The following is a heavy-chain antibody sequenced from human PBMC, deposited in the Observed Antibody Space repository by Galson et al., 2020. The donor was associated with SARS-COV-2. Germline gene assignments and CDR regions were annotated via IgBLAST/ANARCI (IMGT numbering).Heavy chain of an antibody. CDR2: SDPSHNT. Sequence: GGSLRLSCAASGFTVGSRWISWGRQAPGKGLEWVSLSDPSHNTFYADSVEGRFTISRDSSRNALFLQMNSLRAEDTGVYYCLREGDNNYPDYWGQGTQVTVSS. D-gene: IGHD2-15*01. CDR1: GFTVGSRW. CDR3: LREGDNNYPDY. V-gene: IGHV3-53*01. J-gene: IGHJ4*02.